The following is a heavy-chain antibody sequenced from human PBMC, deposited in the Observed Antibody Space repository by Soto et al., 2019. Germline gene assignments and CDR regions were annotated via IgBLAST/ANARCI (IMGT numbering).Heavy chain of an antibody. CDR2: ISAYNGNT. CDR1: GYTFTSYG. D-gene: IGHD3-22*01. V-gene: IGHV1-18*04. CDR3: ARDHYDSSGYYYPFFDY. J-gene: IGHJ4*02. Sequence: GASVKVSCKASGYTFTSYGISWVRQAPGQGLEWMGWISAYNGNTNYAQKLQGRVTMTTDTSTSTAYMELRSLRSDDTAVYYCARDHYDSSGYYYPFFDYWGQGTLVTVSS.